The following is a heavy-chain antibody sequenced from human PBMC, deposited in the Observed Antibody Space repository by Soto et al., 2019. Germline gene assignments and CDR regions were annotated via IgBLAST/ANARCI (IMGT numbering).Heavy chain of an antibody. CDR1: GFTFSSYA. CDR2: ISGSGGST. CDR3: AADYYDSSGYTDY. Sequence: GGSLRLSCSASGFTFSSYAMSWVRQAPGKGLEWVSAISGSGGSTYYADSVKGRFTISRDNSKNTLYLQMNSLRAEDTAVYYCAADYYDSSGYTDYWGQGTLVTVSS. D-gene: IGHD3-22*01. J-gene: IGHJ4*02. V-gene: IGHV3-23*01.